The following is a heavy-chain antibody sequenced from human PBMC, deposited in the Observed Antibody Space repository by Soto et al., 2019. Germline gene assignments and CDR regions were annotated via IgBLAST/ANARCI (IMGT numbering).Heavy chain of an antibody. V-gene: IGHV1-18*04. CDR1: GYTFTSYG. CDR2: ISAYNGNT. CDR3: ARARVAVAGTKPTAFDI. D-gene: IGHD6-19*01. Sequence: QVQLVQSGAEVKKPGASVKVSCKASGYTFTSYGISWVRQAPGQGLEWMGWISAYNGNTNYAQKLQGRVTMTTDTSTSTAYMEPRSLRSDDTAVYYCARARVAVAGTKPTAFDIWGQGTMVTVSS. J-gene: IGHJ3*02.